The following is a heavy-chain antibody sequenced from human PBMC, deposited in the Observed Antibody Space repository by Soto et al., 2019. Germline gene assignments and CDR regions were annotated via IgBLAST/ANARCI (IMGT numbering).Heavy chain of an antibody. Sequence: GGSLRLSCATSGFTFFTAWMSWVRQAPGKGLEWVGRIKSRTDGGTADYAAPMKGRFTISRDDSKKTLYLQMDSLRTEDTAVNYCTTDLSISIFGVVTDLGYWGQGTLVTVSS. D-gene: IGHD3-3*01. CDR1: GFTFFTAW. V-gene: IGHV3-15*01. CDR2: IKSRTDGGTA. J-gene: IGHJ4*02. CDR3: TTDLSISIFGVVTDLGY.